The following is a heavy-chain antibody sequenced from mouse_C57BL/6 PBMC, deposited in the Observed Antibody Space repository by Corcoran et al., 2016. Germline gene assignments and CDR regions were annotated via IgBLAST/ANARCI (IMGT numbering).Heavy chain of an antibody. J-gene: IGHJ3*02. CDR2: INTYSGVP. D-gene: IGHD2-3*01. Sequence: QIQLVQSGPELKKPGETVKISCKASGYTFTTYGMSWVKQAPGKGLKWMGWINTYSGVPTYADDFKGRFAFSLETSASTAYLQINNLKNEDTATYFCARRGAIYDGYSLLSWWGQGTLVTVSA. V-gene: IGHV9-3*01. CDR1: GYTFTTYG. CDR3: ARRGAIYDGYSLLSW.